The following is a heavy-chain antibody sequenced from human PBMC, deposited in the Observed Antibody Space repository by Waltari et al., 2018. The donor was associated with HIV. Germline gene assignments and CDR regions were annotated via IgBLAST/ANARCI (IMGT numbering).Heavy chain of an antibody. V-gene: IGHV4-34*01. J-gene: IGHJ5*02. D-gene: IGHD3-3*01. CDR3: ARGRSGVTTGWFDP. Sequence: QVQLQQWGAGLLKPSETLSLTCAVYGGSFSGYYWSWIRQPPGKGLEWIGEINHSGSTNYNPSLKSRITISVDTSKNQFSLKLSSVTAADTAVYYCARGRSGVTTGWFDPWGQGTLVTVSS. CDR2: INHSGST. CDR1: GGSFSGYY.